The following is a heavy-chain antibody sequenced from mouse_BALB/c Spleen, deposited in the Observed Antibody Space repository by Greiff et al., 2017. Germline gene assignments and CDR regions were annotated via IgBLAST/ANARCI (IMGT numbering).Heavy chain of an antibody. V-gene: IGHV5-12-2*01. Sequence: EVQLVESGGGLVKPGGSLKLSCAASGFTFSSYTMSWVRQTPEKRLEWVAYISNGGGSTYYPDIVKGRFTISRDNAKNTLYLQMSSLKSEDTAMYYCARQGQTGTVFAYWGQGTLVTVSA. CDR3: ARQGQTGTVFAY. J-gene: IGHJ3*01. CDR1: GFTFSSYT. D-gene: IGHD4-1*01. CDR2: ISNGGGST.